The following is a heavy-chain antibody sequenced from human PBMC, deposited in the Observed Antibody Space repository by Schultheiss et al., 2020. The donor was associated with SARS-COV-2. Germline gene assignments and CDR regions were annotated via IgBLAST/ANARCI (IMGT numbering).Heavy chain of an antibody. CDR1: GFTFSSYG. J-gene: IGHJ4*02. CDR2: ISWNSGSI. V-gene: IGHV3-9*01. Sequence: GGSLRLSCAASGFTFSSYGMNWVRQAPGKGLEWVSGISWNSGSIGYTDSVKGRFTISRDNAKNSLYLQMNSLRAEDTALYYCAKDILSSNWKNFDYWGQGTLVTVSS. D-gene: IGHD6-13*01. CDR3: AKDILSSNWKNFDY.